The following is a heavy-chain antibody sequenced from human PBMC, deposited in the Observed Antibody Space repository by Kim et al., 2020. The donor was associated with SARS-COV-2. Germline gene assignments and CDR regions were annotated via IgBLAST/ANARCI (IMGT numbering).Heavy chain of an antibody. CDR2: MSSSSRYI. Sequence: GGSLRLSCAASGFTFSSYSMNWVSQAPGKGLEWVSSMSSSSRYIYYADSVKGRFTSASDNAKNSLYLQMNSLRAKDKAVYYCARDRYSGYDYEGVHYWGQGTLVTVSS. CDR3: ARDRYSGYDYEGVHY. V-gene: IGHV3-21*01. D-gene: IGHD5-12*01. J-gene: IGHJ4*02. CDR1: GFTFSSYS.